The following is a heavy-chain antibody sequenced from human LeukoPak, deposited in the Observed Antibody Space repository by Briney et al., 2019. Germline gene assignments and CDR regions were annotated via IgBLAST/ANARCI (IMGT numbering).Heavy chain of an antibody. D-gene: IGHD4-23*01. CDR3: TRLGMDGGKKHQGVDY. Sequence: GGSLRLSCAASGFTFSGSAMHWVRQASGKGLEWVGRIRSKANSYATAYAASVKGRFTISRDDSKNTAYLQMNSLKTEDTAVYYCTRLGMDGGKKHQGVDYWGQGTLVTISS. V-gene: IGHV3-73*01. J-gene: IGHJ4*02. CDR1: GFTFSGSA. CDR2: IRSKANSYAT.